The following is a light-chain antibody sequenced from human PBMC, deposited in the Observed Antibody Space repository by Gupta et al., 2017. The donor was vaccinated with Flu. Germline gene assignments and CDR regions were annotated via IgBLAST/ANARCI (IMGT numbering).Light chain of an antibody. CDR3: QQDNTYPYT. J-gene: IGKJ2*01. CDR1: QSIGSW. CDR2: EAS. Sequence: DIQMTQSPSTLSASVGDRVTITCRASQSIGSWLAWYQQKAGKAPKLLIYEASILESGVPSRFSGSGSGTRLTLTISSLQPDEFAIYYCQQDNTYPYTFGQGTKLEIK. V-gene: IGKV1-5*03.